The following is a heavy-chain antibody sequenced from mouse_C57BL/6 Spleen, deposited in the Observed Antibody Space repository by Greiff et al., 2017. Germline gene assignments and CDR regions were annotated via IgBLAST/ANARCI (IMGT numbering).Heavy chain of an antibody. CDR2: IYPGDGDT. CDR3: ALITPGVATGFDS. Sequence: QVQLQQSGPELVKPGASVKISCKASGYAFSSSWMNWVKQRPGKGLEWIGRIYPGDGDTNYNGKFKGKATLTADKSSSTAYMQLSSLTSEDSAVYFCALITPGVATGFDSRRPGTTLPVSS. V-gene: IGHV1-82*01. J-gene: IGHJ2*01. CDR1: GYAFSSSW. D-gene: IGHD1-1*01.